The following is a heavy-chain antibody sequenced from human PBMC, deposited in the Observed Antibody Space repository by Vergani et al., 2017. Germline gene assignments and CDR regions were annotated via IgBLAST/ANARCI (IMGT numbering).Heavy chain of an antibody. CDR3: ARGADKDGYNKLAAFDI. V-gene: IGHV4-34*01. D-gene: IGHD5-24*01. J-gene: IGHJ3*02. CDR2: INHSGST. CDR1: GGSFSGYY. Sequence: QVQLQQWGAGLLKPSETLSLTCAVYGGSFSGYYWSWIRQPPGKGLEWIGEINHSGSTNYNPSLKSRVTISVDTSKNQFSLKLSSVTAADTAVYYCARGADKDGYNKLAAFDIWGQGTMVTVSS.